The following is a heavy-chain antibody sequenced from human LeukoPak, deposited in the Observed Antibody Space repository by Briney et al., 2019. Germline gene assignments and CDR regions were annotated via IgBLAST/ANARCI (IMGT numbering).Heavy chain of an antibody. CDR1: GLSFSDYG. J-gene: IGHJ4*02. D-gene: IGHD6-13*01. Sequence: GGSLRLSCVVSGLSFSDYGMHWVRQAPGKGLEWVAVIWSDGSNKYYADSVKGRFTISRDNSKNTVYLQMNTLRADDTAVYFCASAAGPFDHWGQGTLVTVSS. V-gene: IGHV3-33*01. CDR3: ASAAGPFDH. CDR2: IWSDGSNK.